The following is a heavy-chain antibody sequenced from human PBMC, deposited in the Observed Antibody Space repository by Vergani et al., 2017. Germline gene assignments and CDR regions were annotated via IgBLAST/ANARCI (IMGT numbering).Heavy chain of an antibody. CDR2: ISGSGGST. D-gene: IGHD3-10*01. J-gene: IGHJ4*01. CDR1: GFTFSSYA. V-gene: IGHV3-23*01. Sequence: EVQLLESGGGLVQPGGSLRLSCAASGFTFSSYAMSWVRQAPGKGLEWVSAISGSGGSTYYADSVKGRFTISRDNSKNTLYPQMNSLRAEDTAVYYCAKDRGFGELWGYFDYWGHGTLVTVSS. CDR3: AKDRGFGELWGYFDY.